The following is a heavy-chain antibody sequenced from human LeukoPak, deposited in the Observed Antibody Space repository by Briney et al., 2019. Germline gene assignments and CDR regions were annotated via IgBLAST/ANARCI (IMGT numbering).Heavy chain of an antibody. J-gene: IGHJ6*03. D-gene: IGHD3-10*01. CDR1: GFTFSSYG. Sequence: PGGSLRLSCAASGFTFSSYGMHWVRQAPGKGLEWVAFIRYDGSNKYYADSVKGRFTISRDNSKNTLYLQMNSLRAEDTAVYYCARGDLPWTYYYYMDVWGKGTTVTVSS. CDR3: ARGDLPWTYYYYMDV. CDR2: IRYDGSNK. V-gene: IGHV3-30*02.